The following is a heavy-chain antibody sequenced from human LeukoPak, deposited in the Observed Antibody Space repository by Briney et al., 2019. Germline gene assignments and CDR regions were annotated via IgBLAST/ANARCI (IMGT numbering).Heavy chain of an antibody. D-gene: IGHD3-22*01. V-gene: IGHV3-30-3*01. Sequence: GGSLRLSCAASGFTFSSYAMSWVRQAPGKGLEWVAVISYDGSNKYYADSVKGRFTISRDNSKNTLYLQMNSLRAEDTAVYYCARGNGYYYDSSSYEEFDYWGQGTLVTVSS. J-gene: IGHJ4*02. CDR1: GFTFSSYA. CDR3: ARGNGYYYDSSSYEEFDY. CDR2: ISYDGSNK.